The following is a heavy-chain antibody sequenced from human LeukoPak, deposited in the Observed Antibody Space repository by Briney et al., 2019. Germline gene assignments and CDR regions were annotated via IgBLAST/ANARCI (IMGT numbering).Heavy chain of an antibody. CDR1: GGSFSGYY. CDR3: ARGGSSGWYRDAFDI. Sequence: SETLSLTCAVYGGSFSGYYRSWIRQPPGKGLEWIGEINHSGSTNYNPSLKSRITISVDTSKNQFSLKLSSVTAADTAVYYCARGGSSGWYRDAFDIWGQGTMVTVSS. D-gene: IGHD6-19*01. J-gene: IGHJ3*02. V-gene: IGHV4-34*01. CDR2: INHSGST.